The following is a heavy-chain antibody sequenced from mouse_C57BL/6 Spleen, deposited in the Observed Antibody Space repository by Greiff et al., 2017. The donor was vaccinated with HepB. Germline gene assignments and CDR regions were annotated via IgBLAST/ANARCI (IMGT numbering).Heavy chain of an antibody. CDR3: ARCYDYDVYFDY. CDR1: GYTFTDYY. Sequence: VKLVESGPELVKPGASVKISCKASGYTFTDYYINWVKQRPGQGLEWIGWIFPGSGSTYYNEKFKGKATLTVDKSSSTAYMLLSSLTSEDSAVYFCARCYDYDVYFDYWGQGTTLTVSS. J-gene: IGHJ2*01. CDR2: IFPGSGST. D-gene: IGHD2-4*01. V-gene: IGHV1-75*01.